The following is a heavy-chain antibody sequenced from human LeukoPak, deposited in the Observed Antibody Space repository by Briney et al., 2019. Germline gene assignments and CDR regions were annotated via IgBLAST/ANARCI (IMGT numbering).Heavy chain of an antibody. CDR2: VNSDGSAT. CDR1: GFIFTKYW. D-gene: IGHD4-17*01. Sequence: GGSLRLSCAASGFIFTKYWMHWVRQAPGKGLVWVSHVNSDGSATSYADSVKGRFTISRDNAKNTLYLQMNSLRAEDTAVYYCARTRDYRFEYWGQGTLATVSS. CDR3: ARTRDYRFEY. J-gene: IGHJ4*02. V-gene: IGHV3-74*01.